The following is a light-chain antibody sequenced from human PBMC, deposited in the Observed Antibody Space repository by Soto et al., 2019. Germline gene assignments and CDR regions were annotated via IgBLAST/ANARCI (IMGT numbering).Light chain of an antibody. CDR1: SSNIGINF. CDR2: END. V-gene: IGLV1-51*02. CDR3: ATWDATLSGAV. Sequence: QSVLTQPPSVSAAPGQTVTISCSGRSSNIGINFVSWYQKLPGTAPKLLIYENDRRPSGIPDRFSGSKSGTSGSLAITGLQSGDEADYYCATWDATLSGAVFGGGTKLTVL. J-gene: IGLJ3*02.